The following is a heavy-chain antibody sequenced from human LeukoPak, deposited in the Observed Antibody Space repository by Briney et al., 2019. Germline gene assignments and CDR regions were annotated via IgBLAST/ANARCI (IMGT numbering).Heavy chain of an antibody. V-gene: IGHV1-18*01. CDR1: DYTFTSYG. CDR2: ISAYNGNT. D-gene: IGHD4-17*01. J-gene: IGHJ4*02. Sequence: ASVKVSCKASDYTFTSYGISWVRQAPGQGLEWMGWISAYNGNTNYAQKLQGRVTMTTDTSTSTAYMELRSLRSDDTAVYYCARMVGYNDYGDPRDYWGQGTLVTVSS. CDR3: ARMVGYNDYGDPRDY.